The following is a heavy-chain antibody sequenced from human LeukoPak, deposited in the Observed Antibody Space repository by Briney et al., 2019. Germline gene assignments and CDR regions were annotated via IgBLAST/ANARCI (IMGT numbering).Heavy chain of an antibody. D-gene: IGHD4-17*01. CDR3: ARDRDYPRDQFDY. V-gene: IGHV3-23*01. J-gene: IGHJ4*02. CDR2: ISGSGNGNSP. Sequence: GGSLRLSCAASGFTFGSYAMSWVRQAPGKGLEWVSGISGSGNGNSPWYADSVRGRSTISRDNSKNTVYLQMQNLRAEDTAVYFCARDRDYPRDQFDYWGQGTLVTVSS. CDR1: GFTFGSYA.